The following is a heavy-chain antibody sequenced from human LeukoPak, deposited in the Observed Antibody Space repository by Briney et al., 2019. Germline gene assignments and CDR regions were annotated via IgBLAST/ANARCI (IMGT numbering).Heavy chain of an antibody. J-gene: IGHJ4*02. CDR3: AKDRMVRGVIADY. D-gene: IGHD3-10*01. CDR2: IRYDGSNK. V-gene: IGHV3-30*02. Sequence: PGGSLRLSCAASGFTFSTFSMHWVRQAPGKGLEWVAFIRYDGSNKYYADSVKGRFTISRDNSKNTLYLQMNSLRAEDTAVYYCAKDRMVRGVIADYWGQGTLVTVSS. CDR1: GFTFSTFS.